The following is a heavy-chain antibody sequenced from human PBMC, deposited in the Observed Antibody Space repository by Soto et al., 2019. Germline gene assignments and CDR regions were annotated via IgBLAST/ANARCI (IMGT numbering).Heavy chain of an antibody. V-gene: IGHV3-30*18. J-gene: IGHJ4*02. CDR2: ISDDGNHK. D-gene: IGHD2-21*02. CDR1: AFTFNNCA. Sequence: QVHLVESGGGVVQPGRSLRLSCAASAFTFNNCAMHWVRQAPGKGLEWVAIISDDGNHKNYVDSVKGRFTISRDNSKNTLYLQMDRLRPEDTAVYFCAKGCNPPYCFFLVNWGQGTLVTVSS. CDR3: AKGCNPPYCFFLVN.